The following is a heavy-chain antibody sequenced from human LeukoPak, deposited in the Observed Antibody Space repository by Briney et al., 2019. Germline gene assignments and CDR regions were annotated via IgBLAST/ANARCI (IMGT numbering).Heavy chain of an antibody. J-gene: IGHJ5*02. CDR2: ISSSSSYI. D-gene: IGHD2-15*01. CDR1: GFTFSSYS. V-gene: IGHV3-21*01. Sequence: GGSLRLSCAASGFTFSSYSMNWVRQAPGKGLEWVSSISSSSSYIYYADSVKGRFTISRDNAKNSLYLQMNSLRAEDTAVYYCARAGGYCSGGSCVDRTNWFDPWGQGTLVTVSS. CDR3: ARAGGYCSGGSCVDRTNWFDP.